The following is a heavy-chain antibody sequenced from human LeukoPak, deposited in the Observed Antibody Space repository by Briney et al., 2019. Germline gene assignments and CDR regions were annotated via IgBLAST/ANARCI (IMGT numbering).Heavy chain of an antibody. V-gene: IGHV2-70*01. CDR2: IDWDDDK. D-gene: IGHD6-13*01. J-gene: IGHJ5*02. CDR1: GFSLSTSGMR. Sequence: SGPALVKPTQTLTLTCTFSGFSLSTSGMRVSWIRQPPGKALEWLAHIDWDDDKYCSTSLKTRLTISKATSKNQVVLTMTNMDPVDTATYYCARILVGIAAALTGWFDPWGQGTLVTVSS. CDR3: ARILVGIAAALTGWFDP.